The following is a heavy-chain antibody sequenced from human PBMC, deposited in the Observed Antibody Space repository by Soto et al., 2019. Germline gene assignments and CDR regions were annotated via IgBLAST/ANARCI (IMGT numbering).Heavy chain of an antibody. CDR3: AHSMVRGFIQPYNWFDP. CDR2: IIPIFGTA. V-gene: IGHV1-69*01. Sequence: QVQLVQSGAEVKKPGSSVKVSCKASGGTFSSYAISWVRQAPGQGLEWMGGIIPIFGTANYAQKFQGRVTITADESTSTSYMELSSLRSEDTAVYYCAHSMVRGFIQPYNWFDPWGQGTLVTVSS. D-gene: IGHD3-10*01. CDR1: GGTFSSYA. J-gene: IGHJ5*02.